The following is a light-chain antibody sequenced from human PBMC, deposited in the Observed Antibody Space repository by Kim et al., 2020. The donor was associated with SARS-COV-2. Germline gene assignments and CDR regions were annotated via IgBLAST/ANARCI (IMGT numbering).Light chain of an antibody. Sequence: DIQMTQSPSSLSVSVGDRVTITCQASQDITRYLNWYQQKPGEAPKLLIYETSNLETGVPSRFSGSGFGTDFSFTISSLQPEDVATYYCQHYDSLPYTFGQGTKVDIK. CDR1: QDITRY. CDR3: QHYDSLPYT. CDR2: ETS. V-gene: IGKV1-33*01. J-gene: IGKJ2*01.